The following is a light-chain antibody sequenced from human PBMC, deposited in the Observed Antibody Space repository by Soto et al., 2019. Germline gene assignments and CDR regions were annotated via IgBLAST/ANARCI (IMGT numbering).Light chain of an antibody. V-gene: IGKV1-5*01. J-gene: IGKJ1*01. CDR2: NPD. Sequence: DIQMTQSPSPLSASVGDSATITCRASQDINRWLAWYQQKPGKAPKILTYNPDTLASGVPSRFSGSGYGTEFVITISSLQPDEFATYYCQQFSLYWAFGQGTKV. CDR1: QDINRW. CDR3: QQFSLYWA.